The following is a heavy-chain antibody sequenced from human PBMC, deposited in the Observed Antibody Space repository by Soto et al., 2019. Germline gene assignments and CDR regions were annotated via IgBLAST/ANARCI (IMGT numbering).Heavy chain of an antibody. CDR1: GGSISSSNW. J-gene: IGHJ4*02. Sequence: QVQLQESGPGLVKPSGTLSLTCAVSGGSISSSNWWSWVRQPPGKGLEWIGEIYHSGSTNYNPSLSSRVTISVDKSKNQFSLKLSSVTASETAVYHCASLDGLYYDSSAYYRDYWGQGTLVTVSS. CDR2: IYHSGST. CDR3: ASLDGLYYDSSAYYRDY. D-gene: IGHD3-22*01. V-gene: IGHV4-4*02.